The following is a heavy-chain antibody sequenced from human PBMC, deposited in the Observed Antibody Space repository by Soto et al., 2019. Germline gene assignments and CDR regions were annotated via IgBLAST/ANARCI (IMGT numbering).Heavy chain of an antibody. V-gene: IGHV3-23*01. Sequence: GGSLRLSCAASGFTFSSFAMSWVRQAPGKGLEWVSGVSGSGDTTHYADSVKGRFTISRDNSKNTLYLQMHSLRAEDTALYCCAKDKAVAATRALDIWGQGTMVTVSS. D-gene: IGHD6-19*01. CDR1: GFTFSSFA. J-gene: IGHJ3*02. CDR3: AKDKAVAATRALDI. CDR2: VSGSGDTT.